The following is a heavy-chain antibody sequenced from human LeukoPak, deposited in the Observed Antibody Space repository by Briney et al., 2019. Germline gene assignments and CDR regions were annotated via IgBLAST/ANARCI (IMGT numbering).Heavy chain of an antibody. CDR2: IYYSGST. CDR1: GGPISSSSYY. Sequence: TSETLSLTCTVSGGPISSSSYYWGWIRQPPGKGLEWIGSIYYSGSTYYNPSLKSRVTISVDTSKNQFSLKLSSVTAADTAVYYCARRPRFSEGKVDYWGQGTLVTVSS. J-gene: IGHJ4*02. CDR3: ARRPRFSEGKVDY. V-gene: IGHV4-39*01. D-gene: IGHD3-3*01.